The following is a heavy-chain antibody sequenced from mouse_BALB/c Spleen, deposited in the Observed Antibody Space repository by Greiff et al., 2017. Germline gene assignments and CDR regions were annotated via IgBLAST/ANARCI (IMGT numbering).Heavy chain of an antibody. J-gene: IGHJ4*01. CDR3: TRYEDLYYAMDY. Sequence: EVMLVESGGGLVQPGGSMKLSCVASGFTFSNYWMNWVRQSPEKGLEWVAEIRLKSNNYATHYAESVKGRFTISRDDSKSSVYLQMNNLRAEDTGIYYCTRYEDLYYAMDYWGQGTSVTVSS. D-gene: IGHD2-12*01. CDR2: IRLKSNNYAT. V-gene: IGHV6-6*02. CDR1: GFTFSNYW.